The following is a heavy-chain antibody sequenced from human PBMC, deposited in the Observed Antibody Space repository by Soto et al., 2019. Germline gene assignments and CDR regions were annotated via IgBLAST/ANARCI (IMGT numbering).Heavy chain of an antibody. J-gene: IGHJ4*02. Sequence: SETLSLTCAVYGGSFSGYYWSWIRQPPGKGLEWIGEINHSGSTNYNPSLKSRVTISVDTSKNQFSLKLSSVTAADTAVYYCARQVTNYWGQGTLVTVSS. D-gene: IGHD2-8*01. CDR2: INHSGST. CDR1: GGSFSGYY. CDR3: ARQVTNY. V-gene: IGHV4-34*01.